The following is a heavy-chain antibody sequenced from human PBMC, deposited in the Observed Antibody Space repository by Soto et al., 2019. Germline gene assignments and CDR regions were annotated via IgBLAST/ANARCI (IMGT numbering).Heavy chain of an antibody. Sequence: GGSLRLSCAASGFTFSSYAMHWVRQAPGKGLEWVAVISYDGSNKYYADSVKGRFTISRDNSKNTLYLQMNSLRAEDTAVYYCARDGHSSSWYSPWFDPWGQGTLVTVSS. CDR2: ISYDGSNK. CDR3: ARDGHSSSWYSPWFDP. J-gene: IGHJ5*02. CDR1: GFTFSSYA. V-gene: IGHV3-30-3*01. D-gene: IGHD6-13*01.